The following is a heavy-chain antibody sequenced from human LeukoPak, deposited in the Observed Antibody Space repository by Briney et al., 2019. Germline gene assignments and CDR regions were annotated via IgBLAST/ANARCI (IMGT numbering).Heavy chain of an antibody. CDR3: AIDRGWYNTY. Sequence: GGSLRLSCAASGLTFSNFAMNWVRRAPGKGLEWVSVITGDGGTTDYADSVKGRFTIFRDNSKNTLSLQMNSLSAEDTAVYYCAIDRGWYNTYGGQGTLVTVSS. CDR1: GLTFSNFA. CDR2: ITGDGGTT. J-gene: IGHJ4*02. D-gene: IGHD1-1*01. V-gene: IGHV3-23*01.